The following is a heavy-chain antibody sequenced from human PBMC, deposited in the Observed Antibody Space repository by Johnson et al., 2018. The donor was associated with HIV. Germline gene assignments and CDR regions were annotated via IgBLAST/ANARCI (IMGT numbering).Heavy chain of an antibody. CDR3: AKAQRNYRGALDV. CDR2: ISYDGSKR. J-gene: IGHJ3*01. Sequence: QVQLVESGGGVVQPGRSLRLSCAASRFTFSSYAMHWVRQAPGKGLEWVAVISYDGSKRYYADSVRGRSTISRDNSRNTLSLELSNLRSDDTAVYYCAKAQRNYRGALDVWGQGTLVTVSS. CDR1: RFTFSSYA. V-gene: IGHV3-30*15. D-gene: IGHD1-7*01.